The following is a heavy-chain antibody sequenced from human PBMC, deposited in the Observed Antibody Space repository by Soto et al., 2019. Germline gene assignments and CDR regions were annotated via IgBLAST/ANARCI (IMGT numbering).Heavy chain of an antibody. J-gene: IGHJ6*02. D-gene: IGHD3-22*01. CDR3: ARHGXRVYYDNSDYYYYGMDV. CDR1: GYSFTIYW. Sequence: GESLKISCKGSGYSFTIYWIGWVRQMPGKGLEWMGIIYPGDSDTRYSPSFQGQVTISADKSISTAYLQWSSLKVSDTAMYYCARHGXRVYYDNSDYYYYGMDVWGQGTTVTVSS. CDR2: IYPGDSDT. V-gene: IGHV5-51*01.